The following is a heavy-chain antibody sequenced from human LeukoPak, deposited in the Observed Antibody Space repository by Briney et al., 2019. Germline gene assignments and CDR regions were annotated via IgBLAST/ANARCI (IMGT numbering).Heavy chain of an antibody. CDR2: SRAKIDSYTT. CDR1: GFTFSDHY. Sequence: SGGSLRLSCAASGFTFSDHYMDWVRQAPGKGLEWVGRSRAKIDSYTTEYAASVKGRFTISRDESENTLYLHMNSLKTEDTAVYYCVREYYYGFPRWGQGTLVTVSS. D-gene: IGHD3-10*01. V-gene: IGHV3-72*01. CDR3: VREYYYGFPR. J-gene: IGHJ4*02.